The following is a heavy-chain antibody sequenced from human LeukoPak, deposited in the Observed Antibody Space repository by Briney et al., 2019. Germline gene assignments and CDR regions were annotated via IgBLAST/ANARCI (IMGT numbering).Heavy chain of an antibody. CDR1: GFTFSSYG. Sequence: GGSLRLSCAASGFTFSSYGMSWVRQAPGKGLEWVSTISGSGGSTYYADSVKGRFTISRDNSKNTLYLQMNSLRAEDTAVYYCAKYYYDSSGYYPIDYWGQGTLVTVSS. CDR2: ISGSGGST. J-gene: IGHJ4*02. V-gene: IGHV3-23*01. D-gene: IGHD3-22*01. CDR3: AKYYYDSSGYYPIDY.